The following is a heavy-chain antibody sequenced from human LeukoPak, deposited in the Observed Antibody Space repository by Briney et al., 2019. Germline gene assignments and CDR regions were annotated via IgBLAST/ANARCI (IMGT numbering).Heavy chain of an antibody. CDR3: ARVQWLGTGIDY. CDR1: GFTFSDHY. D-gene: IGHD6-19*01. V-gene: IGHV3-72*01. Sequence: PGGSLRLSCAASGFTFSDHYMDWVRQAPGKGLEWVGRTRNKAHSYSTEYAASVKGRFTISRDDSKNSLYLQMNSLKTEGTAVYYCARVQWLGTGIDYCGQGTLVTVSS. CDR2: TRNKAHSYST. J-gene: IGHJ4*02.